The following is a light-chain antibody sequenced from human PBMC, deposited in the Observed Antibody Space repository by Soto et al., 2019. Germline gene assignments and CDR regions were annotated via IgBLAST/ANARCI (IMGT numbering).Light chain of an antibody. Sequence: QPVLTQPASVSRSPGQSITISCTGTSSGVDGYNYVSWYQHHPGKAPKLMIFDVSNRPSGVSNRFSGSKSVNTASLTISGLQPEDEADNYCSSYTTSNTRQIVFGTGTKVTVL. J-gene: IGLJ1*01. CDR1: SSGVDGYNY. CDR3: SSYTTSNTRQIV. V-gene: IGLV2-14*03. CDR2: DVS.